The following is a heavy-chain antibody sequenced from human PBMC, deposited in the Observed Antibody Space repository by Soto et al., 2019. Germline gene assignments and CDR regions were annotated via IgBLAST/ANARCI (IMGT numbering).Heavy chain of an antibody. Sequence: PGGSLRLSCAASGFTFRSYSMNWVRQAPGKGLEWVSYISSSNRTINYADSVKGRFIISRDNAKNSLYLQMHSLRDEDTAVYYCAREGWPLLQTGMDVWGQGTKCTVSS. CDR2: ISSSNRTI. J-gene: IGHJ6*02. CDR3: AREGWPLLQTGMDV. V-gene: IGHV3-48*02. CDR1: GFTFRSYS. D-gene: IGHD2-15*01.